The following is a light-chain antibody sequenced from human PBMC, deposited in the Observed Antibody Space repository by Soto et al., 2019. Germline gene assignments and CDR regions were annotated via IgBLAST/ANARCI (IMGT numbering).Light chain of an antibody. CDR3: QQLNSYPLT. V-gene: IGKV1-9*01. J-gene: IGKJ4*01. CDR1: QGISSY. CDR2: AAS. Sequence: IQLTQSPSSLSASVGDRVTITCRASQGISSYLAWYQQKPGKAPKLLIYAASTLQSGVSSSFSRSGTGTDFTLTISSLQPQDFATYHCQQLNSYPLTFGGGTKVEIK.